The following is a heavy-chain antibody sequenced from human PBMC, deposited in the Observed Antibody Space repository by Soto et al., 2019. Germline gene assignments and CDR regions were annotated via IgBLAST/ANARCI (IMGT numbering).Heavy chain of an antibody. CDR3: ARAPVAGPYYFDY. V-gene: IGHV4-30-4*02. CDR1: GGSIISGDYY. D-gene: IGHD6-19*01. J-gene: IGHJ4*02. Sequence: SETLSLTCTVSGGSIISGDYYWSWIRQPPGKGLEWIGYIYYSGSTYYNPSLKSRVTISVDTSKNQFSLKLSSVTAADTAVYYCARAPVAGPYYFDYWGQGTLVTVSS. CDR2: IYYSGST.